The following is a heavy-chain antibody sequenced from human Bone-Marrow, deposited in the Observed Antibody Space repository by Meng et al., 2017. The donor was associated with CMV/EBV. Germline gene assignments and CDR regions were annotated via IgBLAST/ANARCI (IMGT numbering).Heavy chain of an antibody. D-gene: IGHD5-18*01. CDR1: GGSVSSGYYY. CDR3: AKKRDSYGADIPFDY. V-gene: IGHV4-61*01. Sequence: GGSVSSGYYYWNWIRQPPGKGLEWIGYVYYSGTTNYNPSLKSRVTISVDTSKNQFSLKLSSVTAADTAVYYCAKKRDSYGADIPFDYWGQGTLVTVSS. CDR2: VYYSGTT. J-gene: IGHJ4*02.